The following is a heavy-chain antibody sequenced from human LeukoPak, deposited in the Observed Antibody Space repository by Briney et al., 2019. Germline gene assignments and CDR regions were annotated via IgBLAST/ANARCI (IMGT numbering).Heavy chain of an antibody. Sequence: GDSLKISCEGSGYRFFTYWVAWVRQMPGKGLEWMGIIYPGDSDTRYSPSFQGQVTISADKSISTAYLQWSSLKASDTAMYYCARQDTRGSYRYPDYWGQGTLVTVSS. V-gene: IGHV5-51*01. CDR3: ARQDTRGSYRYPDY. CDR1: GYRFFTYW. J-gene: IGHJ4*02. CDR2: IYPGDSDT. D-gene: IGHD3-16*02.